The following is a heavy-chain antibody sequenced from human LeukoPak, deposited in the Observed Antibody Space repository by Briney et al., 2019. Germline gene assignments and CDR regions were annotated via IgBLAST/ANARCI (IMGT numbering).Heavy chain of an antibody. CDR2: ITTGSAK. CDR1: EFILRDYY. V-gene: IGHV3-69-1*01. Sequence: PGGSLRLSCTASEFILRDYYMSWIRQAPGKGLEWVSYITTGSAKYYADSVRGRFTISRDNAKNTLYLQMNSLRAEDTAVYYCARAVLYYYDSSGTLDYWGQGTLVTVSS. J-gene: IGHJ4*02. CDR3: ARAVLYYYDSSGTLDY. D-gene: IGHD3-22*01.